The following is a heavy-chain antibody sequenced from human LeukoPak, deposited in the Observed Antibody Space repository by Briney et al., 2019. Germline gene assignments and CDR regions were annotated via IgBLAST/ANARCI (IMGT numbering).Heavy chain of an antibody. J-gene: IGHJ4*02. Sequence: ASVKVSCKASGYTFIDYYILWVRQAPGQGLEWMGWVNPNSGGTYYPQKFRGRVTMTRDTSIGTAYIELSGLRSDDTAVYYCTRGRRILVGDTNAGDFFDYWGQGTLVTVSS. CDR3: TRGRRILVGDTNAGDFFDY. CDR1: GYTFIDYY. V-gene: IGHV1-2*02. D-gene: IGHD1-26*01. CDR2: VNPNSGGT.